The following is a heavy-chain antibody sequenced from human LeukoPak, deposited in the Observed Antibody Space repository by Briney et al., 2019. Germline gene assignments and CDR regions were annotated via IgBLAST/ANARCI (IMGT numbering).Heavy chain of an antibody. CDR2: ISSNGYNT. CDR3: VKGGEYSSSASDI. V-gene: IGHV3-64D*09. D-gene: IGHD2-2*01. Sequence: PGGCLRLSCSASGFTFSSYAMHWVRQAPGKGLEHVSVISSNGYNTYYADSVKGRFTISRDNSKSTLYLQMSSLRVEDTAVYCCVKGGEYSSSASDIWGQGTMVSASS. CDR1: GFTFSSYA. J-gene: IGHJ3*02.